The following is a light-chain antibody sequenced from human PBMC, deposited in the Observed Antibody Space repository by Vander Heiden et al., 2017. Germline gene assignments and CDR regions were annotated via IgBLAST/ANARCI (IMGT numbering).Light chain of an antibody. CDR1: QSVLFSSNNKNY. V-gene: IGKV4-1*01. CDR3: QQDYNTLT. CDR2: WAS. Sequence: DIVMTQSPDSLAVSLGERATINCKSSQSVLFSSNNKNYLAWYQQKPGQPPKLLIYWASTREYGVPDRFSGSGSGTDFTLTISSRQAEDVAVYYWQQDYNTLTFGGGTKVEIK. J-gene: IGKJ4*01.